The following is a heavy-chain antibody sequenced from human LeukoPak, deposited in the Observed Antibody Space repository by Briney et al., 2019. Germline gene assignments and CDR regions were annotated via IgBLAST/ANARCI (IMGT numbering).Heavy chain of an antibody. J-gene: IGHJ5*02. CDR3: ARYGVPGHKWFDP. CDR2: IYYSGTT. Sequence: SETLSLTCAVYGWSFNDYYWSWIRQPPGKGLEWIGYIYYSGTTYYNPSLKSRVTISVDTSKNQFSLDLSSVTPADTAIYYCARYGVPGHKWFDPWGQGTLVTVSS. D-gene: IGHD4-17*01. V-gene: IGHV4-59*01. CDR1: GWSFNDYY.